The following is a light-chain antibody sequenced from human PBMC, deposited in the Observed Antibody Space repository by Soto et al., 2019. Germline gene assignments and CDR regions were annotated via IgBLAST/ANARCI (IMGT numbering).Light chain of an antibody. V-gene: IGLV2-14*01. CDR3: SSYTSSIS. CDR1: SSDVGGYNY. CDR2: DVN. J-gene: IGLJ2*01. Sequence: QSVLTQSASVSGSPGQSITISCTGTSSDVGGYNYVSWYQQHPGKAPKLMIYDVNTRPSGVSNRFSGSKSGNTASLTISGLQAEDVADYYCSSYTSSISFGGGTKLTVL.